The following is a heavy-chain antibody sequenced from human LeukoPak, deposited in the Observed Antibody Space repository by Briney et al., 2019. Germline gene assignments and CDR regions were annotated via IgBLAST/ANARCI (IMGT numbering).Heavy chain of an antibody. CDR1: GYTFTSYG. J-gene: IGHJ4*02. CDR2: ISGYNGNT. CDR3: ARDRRRYYSGSGSYSPGY. Sequence: VKVSCKASGYTFTSYGISWVRQAPGQGLEWMGWISGYNGNTEYAQNLQGRVTMTTDTSTSTAYMELRTLRSDDTAVYYCARDRRRYYSGSGSYSPGYWGQGTLVTVSS. D-gene: IGHD3-10*01. V-gene: IGHV1-18*01.